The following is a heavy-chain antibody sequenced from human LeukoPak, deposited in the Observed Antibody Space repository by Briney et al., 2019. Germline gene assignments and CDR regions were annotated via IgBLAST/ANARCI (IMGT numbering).Heavy chain of an antibody. V-gene: IGHV4-59*08. J-gene: IGHJ4*02. D-gene: IGHD5-12*01. CDR2: IYYSGST. CDR1: GGSLSSDY. Sequence: SETLFLTCTVSGGSLSSDYWTWIRQPPGKRLQWIGYIYYSGSTNYNPSLKSRVTISVDTSKNQFSLKLSSVTAADTAVYYCARLGNRDGYNYFLDYWGQGILVTVSS. CDR3: ARLGNRDGYNYFLDY.